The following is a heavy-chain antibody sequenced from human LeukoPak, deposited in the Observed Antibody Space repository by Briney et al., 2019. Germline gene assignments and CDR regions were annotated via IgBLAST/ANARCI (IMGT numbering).Heavy chain of an antibody. J-gene: IGHJ5*02. CDR3: ARDCSSTTCYTRSFDP. CDR1: GYSISSGYY. D-gene: IGHD2-2*02. CDR2: IYHSGST. V-gene: IGHV4-38-2*02. Sequence: SETLSLTCTVSGYSISSGYYWGWIRQPPGKGLEWIGSIYHSGSTYYNPSLKVRVTISGDTSKNQFSLNLRSVTATDTAVYYCARDCSSTTCYTRSFDPWGQGTLVTVSS.